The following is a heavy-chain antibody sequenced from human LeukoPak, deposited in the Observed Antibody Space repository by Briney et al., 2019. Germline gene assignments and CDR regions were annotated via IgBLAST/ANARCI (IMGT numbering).Heavy chain of an antibody. J-gene: IGHJ4*02. V-gene: IGHV3-53*01. CDR2: IYAGGTA. D-gene: IGHD6-13*01. CDR3: ARDATAQQLVHYFAY. Sequence: PGGSLRLSCAASGFTVSSYSMGWVRQAPGKGLEWVSLIYAGGTASYVASVRDHFTFAGDNSEKTLNLQKNSLKAQDTAVNYCARDATAQQLVHYFAYWGQGTLVTVSS. CDR1: GFTVSSYS.